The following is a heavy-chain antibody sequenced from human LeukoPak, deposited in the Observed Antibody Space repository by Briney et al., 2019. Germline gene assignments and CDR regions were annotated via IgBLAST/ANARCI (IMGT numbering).Heavy chain of an antibody. CDR1: GFDFSGFS. J-gene: IGHJ4*02. Sequence: TGGSLRLSCVVSGFDFSGFSMSWVRQAPGKGLEWVAIMDEYGGDIFYVESVKGRFIISRANARNSLYLQMNNLRAEDTAVYYCARPRGCGSARCNNFDYWGQGTLVTVSS. CDR3: ARPRGCGSARCNNFDY. CDR2: MDEYGGDI. D-gene: IGHD2-2*01. V-gene: IGHV3-7*01.